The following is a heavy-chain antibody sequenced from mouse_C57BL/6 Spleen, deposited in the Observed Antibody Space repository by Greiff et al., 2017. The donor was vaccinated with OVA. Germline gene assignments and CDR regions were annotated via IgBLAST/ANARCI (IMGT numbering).Heavy chain of an antibody. J-gene: IGHJ4*01. D-gene: IGHD1-1*01. CDR2: IHPNSGST. V-gene: IGHV1-64*01. CDR1: GYTFTSYW. Sequence: QVQLQQPGAELVKPGASVKLSCKASGYTFTSYWMHWVKQRPGQGLEWIGMIHPNSGSTNYNEKFKSKATLTVDKSSSTAYMQLSSLTSEDSAVYYCARYLYGSSLDYAMDYWGQGTSVTVSS. CDR3: ARYLYGSSLDYAMDY.